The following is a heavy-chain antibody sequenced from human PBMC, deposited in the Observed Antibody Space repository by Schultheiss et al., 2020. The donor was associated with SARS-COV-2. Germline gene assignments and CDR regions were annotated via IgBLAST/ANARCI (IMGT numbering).Heavy chain of an antibody. D-gene: IGHD3-9*01. CDR3: ARARDYDILSGRYYYYYYGMDV. J-gene: IGHJ6*02. CDR2: IYHSGST. CDR1: GGSISSSNW. Sequence: SETLSLTCAVSGGSISSSNWWRWVRQPPGKGLEWIGEIYHSGSTNYNPSLKSRVTISVDKSKNQFSLKLSSVTAADTAVYYCARARDYDILSGRYYYYYYGMDVWGQGTTVTVSS. V-gene: IGHV4-4*02.